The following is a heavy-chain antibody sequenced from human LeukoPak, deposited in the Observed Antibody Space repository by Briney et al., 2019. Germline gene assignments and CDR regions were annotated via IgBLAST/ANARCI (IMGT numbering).Heavy chain of an antibody. CDR2: IYHSGST. V-gene: IGHV4-30-2*05. CDR1: GGSISSGGYY. D-gene: IGHD3-10*01. J-gene: IGHJ4*02. CDR3: ARARRGWEFPYYFDY. Sequence: SETLSLTCTVSGGSISSGGYYWSWIRQPPGKGLEWIGYIYHSGSTYYNPSLKSRVTISVDTSKNQFSLKLSSVTAADTAVCYCARARRGWEFPYYFDYWGQGTLVTVSS.